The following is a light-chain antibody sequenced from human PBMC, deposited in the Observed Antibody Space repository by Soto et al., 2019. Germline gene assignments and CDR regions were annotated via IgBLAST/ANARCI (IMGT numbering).Light chain of an antibody. CDR3: SSYSSTTLV. CDR1: SSDVGGHDY. CDR2: EVR. V-gene: IGLV2-14*01. Sequence: QSFLTQPASVSGSPGQSITISCTGTSSDVGGHDYVSWYQQHPGKAPKLIIYEVRNRPSGVSNRFSGSKSGNTASLTISGLQAEDEADYYCSSYSSTTLVFGTGTKVTVL. J-gene: IGLJ1*01.